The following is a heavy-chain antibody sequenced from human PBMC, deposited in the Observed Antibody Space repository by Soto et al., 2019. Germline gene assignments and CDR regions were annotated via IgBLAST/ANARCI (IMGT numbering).Heavy chain of an antibody. CDR2: IHVSGST. CDR3: ARDGHAMDV. CDR1: GGSVSSGSYQ. V-gene: IGHV4-61*01. J-gene: IGHJ6*02. Sequence: PSETLSLTCTVSGGSVSSGSYQWTWIRQPPGKGLEWIGYIHVSGSTNDNPSLKGRVTMSIDTSKNQFSLKLSSVTAADTAVYYCARDGHAMDVSSQGTTLPVP.